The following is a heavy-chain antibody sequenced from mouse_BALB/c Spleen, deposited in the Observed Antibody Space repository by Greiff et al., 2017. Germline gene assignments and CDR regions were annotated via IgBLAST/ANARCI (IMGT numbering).Heavy chain of an antibody. CDR3: AKNGGISITTVVAHRYFDV. Sequence: VQLQQSGPSLVQPSQSLSITCTVSGFSLTSYGVHWVRQSPGKGLEWLGVIWRGGSTAYNAAFMSRLSITKDNSKSQVFFKMNSLQADDTAIYYCAKNGGISITTVVAHRYFDVWGAGTTVTVSS. J-gene: IGHJ1*01. CDR1: GFSLTSYG. D-gene: IGHD1-1*01. V-gene: IGHV2-5-1*01. CDR2: IWRGGST.